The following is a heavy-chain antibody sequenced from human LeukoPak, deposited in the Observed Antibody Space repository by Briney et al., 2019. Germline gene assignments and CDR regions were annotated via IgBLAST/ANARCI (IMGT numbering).Heavy chain of an antibody. J-gene: IGHJ4*02. CDR3: AKAQVSTGYSSGWAPFDY. CDR2: ITGSGGST. Sequence: GGSLRLSCAASGFTFSSYAMSWVRQAPGKGLEGVSAITGSGGSTYYADSVKGRFTISRNNTKNTLYLQMNSLRAEDTAVYYCAKAQVSTGYSSGWAPFDYWGQGTLVTVSS. V-gene: IGHV3-23*01. D-gene: IGHD6-19*01. CDR1: GFTFSSYA.